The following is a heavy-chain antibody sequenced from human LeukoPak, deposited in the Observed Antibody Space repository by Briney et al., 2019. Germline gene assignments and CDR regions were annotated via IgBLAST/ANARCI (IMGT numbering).Heavy chain of an antibody. J-gene: IGHJ4*02. D-gene: IGHD2-15*01. CDR2: IYYSGST. V-gene: IGHV4-59*08. CDR3: ARRLRDRFDY. Sequence: SETLSLTCTVSGGSISSYYGRWIRQPPGKGLEWIGYIYYSGSTNYTPYLKSRVTISVDTSKNQFSLKLSSVTAADTAVYYCARRLRDRFDYWGQGTLVTVSS. CDR1: GGSISSYY.